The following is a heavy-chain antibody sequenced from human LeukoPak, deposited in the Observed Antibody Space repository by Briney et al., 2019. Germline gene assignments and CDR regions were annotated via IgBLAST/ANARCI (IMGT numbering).Heavy chain of an antibody. D-gene: IGHD4-17*01. CDR3: ARGFYYGDYPVGGHGMDV. Sequence: GGSLRLSCAASGFTFSSYSMNWVRQAPGKGLEWVSSISSSSSYIYYADSVKGRFTISRDNAKNSLYLQMNSLRAEDTAVYYCARGFYYGDYPVGGHGMDVWGQGATVTVSS. CDR1: GFTFSSYS. V-gene: IGHV3-21*01. J-gene: IGHJ6*02. CDR2: ISSSSSYI.